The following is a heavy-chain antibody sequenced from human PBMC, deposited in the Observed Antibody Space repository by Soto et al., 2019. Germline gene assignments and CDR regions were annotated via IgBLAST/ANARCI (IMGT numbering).Heavy chain of an antibody. Sequence: EVQLVESGGGLVQPGGSVRLYCVGSGFMFDSFAMNWVRQAPGKGLEWVAYINGGSDSIYYAESVKGRFTISRDNARNSLSLQMNSLSDEDTAVYYCAKSGDSAGWGIDFWGQGTLVTVSS. CDR1: GFMFDSFA. V-gene: IGHV3-48*02. J-gene: IGHJ4*02. CDR3: AKSGDSAGWGIDF. D-gene: IGHD6-19*01. CDR2: INGGSDSI.